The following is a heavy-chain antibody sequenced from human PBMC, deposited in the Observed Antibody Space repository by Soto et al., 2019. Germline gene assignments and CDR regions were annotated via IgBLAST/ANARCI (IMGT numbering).Heavy chain of an antibody. V-gene: IGHV1-18*01. CDR2: ISAYNGNT. Sequence: QVQLVQSGGEVKKPGASVKVSCKTSGYSFTTYGISWVRQAPGQGLEWMGWISAYNGNTNYAQKLQGRVTMTTDTSTSTASMALTRLRSDATAVYYCAREGPAPYYYCGMDVWGQGSTVTVSS. CDR1: GYSFTTYG. CDR3: AREGPAPYYYCGMDV. J-gene: IGHJ6*02.